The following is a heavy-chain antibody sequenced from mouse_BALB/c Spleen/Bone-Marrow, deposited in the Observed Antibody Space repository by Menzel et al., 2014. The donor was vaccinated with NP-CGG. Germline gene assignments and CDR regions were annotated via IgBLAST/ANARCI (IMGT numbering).Heavy chain of an antibody. CDR1: RFTFSSFG. V-gene: IGHV5-17*02. CDR2: ISSGSSTI. Sequence: EVKLVESGGGLVQPGGSRKLSCAASRFTFSSFGMHWVRQAPEKGLEWVAYISSGSSTIYYADTVMGRFTISRDNPKNTLFLQMTSLRSEDTAMYYCVRSGSSSGYFDYWGQGTTLTVSS. D-gene: IGHD1-1*01. J-gene: IGHJ2*01. CDR3: VRSGSSSGYFDY.